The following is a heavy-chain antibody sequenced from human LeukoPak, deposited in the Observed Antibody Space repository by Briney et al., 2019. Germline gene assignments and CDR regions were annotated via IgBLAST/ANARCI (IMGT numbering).Heavy chain of an antibody. J-gene: IGHJ4*02. CDR2: IYHSGST. CDR1: GGSISRDY. CDR3: ASAGPSSGYYDSSGSVFDY. Sequence: SETLSLTCTVSGGSISRDYWSWIRQPAGKGLEWIGRIYHSGSTYYNPSLKSRVTISVDTSKNQFSLKLSSVTAADTAVYYCASAGPSSGYYDSSGSVFDYWGQGTLVTVSS. D-gene: IGHD3-22*01. V-gene: IGHV4-4*07.